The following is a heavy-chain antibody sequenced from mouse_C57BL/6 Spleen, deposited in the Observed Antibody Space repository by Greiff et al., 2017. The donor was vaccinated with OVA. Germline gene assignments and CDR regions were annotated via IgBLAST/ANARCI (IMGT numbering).Heavy chain of an antibody. CDR3: TRQGDSSGPPFAY. V-gene: IGHV1-15*01. D-gene: IGHD3-2*02. CDR2: IDPETGGT. CDR1: GYTFTDYE. Sequence: QVQLQQSGAELVRPGASVTLSCKASGYTFTDYEMHWVKQTPVHGLEWIGAIDPETGGTAYNQKFKGKAILTADKSSSTAYMELRSLTSEDSAVYYCTRQGDSSGPPFAYWGQGTLVTVSA. J-gene: IGHJ3*01.